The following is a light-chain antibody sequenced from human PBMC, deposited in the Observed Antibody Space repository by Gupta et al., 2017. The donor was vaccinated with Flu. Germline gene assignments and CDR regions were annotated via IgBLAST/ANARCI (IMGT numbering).Light chain of an antibody. V-gene: IGKV1-5*03. CDR2: KAS. CDR1: QSISSG. CDR3: QQYNSYPWT. J-gene: IGKJ1*01. Sequence: DINMTKSPSTLSASVGDRVTITCRASQSISSGLAWYQQKPGKAPKLLIYKASSLESGVPSRFSGSGSGTEFTLTISSLQPDDFATYYCQQYNSYPWTFGQGTKVEIK.